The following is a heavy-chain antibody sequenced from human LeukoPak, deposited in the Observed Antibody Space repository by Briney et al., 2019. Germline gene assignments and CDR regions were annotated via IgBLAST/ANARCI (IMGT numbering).Heavy chain of an antibody. CDR2: IYTSGST. D-gene: IGHD3-16*01. Sequence: SETLSLTCTVSGGSISSYYWSWIRQPAGKGLEWIGRIYTSGSTNYNPSLKSRVTMSVDTSKNQFSLKLSSVTAADTAVYYCARDGLEGEYYYYYMDVWGKGTTVTVSS. CDR3: ARDGLEGEYYYYYMDV. J-gene: IGHJ6*03. CDR1: GGSISSYY. V-gene: IGHV4-4*07.